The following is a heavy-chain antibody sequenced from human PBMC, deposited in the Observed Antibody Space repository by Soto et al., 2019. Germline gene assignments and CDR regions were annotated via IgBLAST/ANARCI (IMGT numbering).Heavy chain of an antibody. D-gene: IGHD6-19*01. Sequence: SETLSLTCTVSGGSISSYYWSWIRQPPGKGLEWIGYINYSGSTNYNPSLKSRVTISVDTSKNQFSLKLSSVTAADTAVYYCARLDSSGWYYFDYWGQGTLVTVSS. J-gene: IGHJ4*02. CDR3: ARLDSSGWYYFDY. V-gene: IGHV4-59*01. CDR1: GGSISSYY. CDR2: INYSGST.